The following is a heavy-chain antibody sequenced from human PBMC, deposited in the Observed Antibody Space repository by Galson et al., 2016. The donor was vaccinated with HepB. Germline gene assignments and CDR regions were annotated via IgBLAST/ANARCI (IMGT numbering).Heavy chain of an antibody. CDR1: GFTFSSYG. CDR3: AKKSLVAGTATYVFDN. CDR2: ISYDGSTQ. J-gene: IGHJ4*02. Sequence: SLRLSCAASGFTFSSYGMHWVRQAPGKGLEWVAVISYDGSTQYYADSVKGRFTISRDNSENTLYLQMNSLRADDTAVYYCAKKSLVAGTATYVFDNWGQGTLVSVSS. V-gene: IGHV3-30*18. D-gene: IGHD6-19*01.